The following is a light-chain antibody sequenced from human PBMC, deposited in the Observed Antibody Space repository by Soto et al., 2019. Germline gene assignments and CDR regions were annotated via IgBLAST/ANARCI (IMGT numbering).Light chain of an antibody. Sequence: SVLTPPRSVSGSPGQSVTISCTGTSSDVGGYNYVSWYQQHPGKAPKLTIYDVSNRPSWVPDRISGSKSGNTASLTISGLQAEDEADYYCCSYAGSYTFVFGTGTKVTVL. CDR1: SSDVGGYNY. J-gene: IGLJ1*01. V-gene: IGLV2-11*01. CDR2: DVS. CDR3: CSYAGSYTFV.